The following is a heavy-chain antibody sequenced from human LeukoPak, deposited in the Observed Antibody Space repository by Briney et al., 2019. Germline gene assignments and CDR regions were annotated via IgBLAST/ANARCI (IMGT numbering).Heavy chain of an antibody. CDR1: GGSISSSSYY. V-gene: IGHV4-61*01. Sequence: PSETLSLTCTVSGGSISSSSYYWSWIRQPPGKGLEWIGYIYYSGSTNYNPSLKSRATISVDTSKNQFSLKLSSVTAADTAVYYCARVRRPNNGDHIVGGFGYWGQGTLVTVSS. CDR2: IYYSGST. J-gene: IGHJ4*02. D-gene: IGHD4-17*01. CDR3: ARVRRPNNGDHIVGGFGY.